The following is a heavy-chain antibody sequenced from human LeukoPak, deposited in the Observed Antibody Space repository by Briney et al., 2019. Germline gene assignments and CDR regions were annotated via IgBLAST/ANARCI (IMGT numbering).Heavy chain of an antibody. CDR1: GFTFTTYW. D-gene: IGHD1-14*01. CDR3: ARDSNHLDY. Sequence: QAGGSLRLSCGASGFTFTTYWMSWVPQAPGKGLEGVANIKQDGTEKYYVDSVKGRFTISRDNAKNSLYLQMNSLRAEDTAVYYCARDSNHLDYWGQGTLVTVSS. J-gene: IGHJ4*02. V-gene: IGHV3-7*01. CDR2: IKQDGTEK.